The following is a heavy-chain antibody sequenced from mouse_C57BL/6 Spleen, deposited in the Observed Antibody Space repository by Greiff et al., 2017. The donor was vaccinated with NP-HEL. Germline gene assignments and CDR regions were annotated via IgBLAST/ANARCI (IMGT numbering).Heavy chain of an antibody. J-gene: IGHJ2*01. D-gene: IGHD1-1*01. CDR2: INPNNGGT. CDR1: GYTFTDYN. CDR3: ARFTTVVATRDY. V-gene: IGHV1-22*01. Sequence: EVQLQQSGPELVKPGASVKMSCKASGYTFTDYNMHWVKQSHGKSLEWIGYINPNNGGTSYNQKFKGKATLTVNKSSSTAYMELRSLTSEDSAVYYCARFTTVVATRDYWGQGTTLTVSS.